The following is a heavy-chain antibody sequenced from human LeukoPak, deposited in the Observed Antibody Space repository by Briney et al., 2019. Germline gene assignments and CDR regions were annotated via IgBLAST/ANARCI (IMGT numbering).Heavy chain of an antibody. CDR1: GFSFSTYD. CDR2: LGTNGDA. J-gene: IGHJ6*02. D-gene: IGHD6-6*01. V-gene: IGHV3-13*01. CDR3: AREWRGIASHFHGMDV. Sequence: GGSLRLSCVASGFSFSTYDMYWVRQAAGRGLERVSALGTNGDAYYLGSVRGRFTISRENVKNSLYLQMNSLGVEDTAVYYCAREWRGIASHFHGMDVWGQGTTVTVSS.